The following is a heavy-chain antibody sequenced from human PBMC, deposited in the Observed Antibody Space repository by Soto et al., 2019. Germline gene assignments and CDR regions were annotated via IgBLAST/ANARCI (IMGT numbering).Heavy chain of an antibody. J-gene: IGHJ3*02. CDR2: ISNTGDVT. V-gene: IGHV3-23*01. CDR3: AKDRMIVDPLGFDI. D-gene: IGHD3-22*01. CDR1: GFTFRNYG. Sequence: EVLLLESGGGAVQPGGSLRLSCAVSGFTFRNYGMSWVRQTPGKGLEWVSSISNTGDVTYYADSVKGRFTISRDNFKNALNLQMNSLRAEDTAVYYCAKDRMIVDPLGFDIWGQGTLVTVSS.